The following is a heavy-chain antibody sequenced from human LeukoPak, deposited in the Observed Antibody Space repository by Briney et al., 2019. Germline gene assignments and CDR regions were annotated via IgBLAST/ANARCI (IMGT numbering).Heavy chain of an antibody. J-gene: IGHJ4*02. Sequence: GGSLRLSCAASGFRFSSYEMNWVRQAPGRGLEWVSYIGNTGRTIYYVDSVKGRFTVSRDNAKNSLYLRMNSLRAEDTAIYYCVRGDRYFFDYWGQGTLVTVSS. CDR1: GFRFSSYE. CDR2: IGNTGRTI. V-gene: IGHV3-48*03. D-gene: IGHD1-14*01. CDR3: VRGDRYFFDY.